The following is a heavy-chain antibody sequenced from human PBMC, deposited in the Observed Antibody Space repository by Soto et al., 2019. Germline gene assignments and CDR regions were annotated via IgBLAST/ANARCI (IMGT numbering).Heavy chain of an antibody. CDR3: YIRAG. CDR2: ISGSGVST. J-gene: IGHJ6*02. Sequence: EVHLLESGGGLVQPGGSLRLSCAGSGFTFSSSAMSWVRQAPGKGLEWVSAISGSGVSTYYGDSVKGRFTISRDTSKNTLYLQMNSLRAEDTAVYYCYIRAGWGQGTTVTVSS. CDR1: GFTFSSSA. V-gene: IGHV3-23*01. D-gene: IGHD3-10*01.